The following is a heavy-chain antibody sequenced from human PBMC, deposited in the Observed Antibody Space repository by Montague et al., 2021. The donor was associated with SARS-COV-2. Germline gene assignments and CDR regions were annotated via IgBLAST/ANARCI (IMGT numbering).Heavy chain of an antibody. CDR2: IDHSGNT. CDR3: ARGTRVVGITPGFRY. J-gene: IGHJ4*02. D-gene: IGHD3-22*01. Sequence: SETLSLTCAVYRGSLHIFSWGWIRQSPGKGLEWIGEIDHSGNTKYNPSLESRVTISVDTSENQFPLNLTSVTAADTAMYYCARGTRVVGITPGFRYWGQGTQVAVSS. V-gene: IGHV4-34*01. CDR1: RGSLHIFS.